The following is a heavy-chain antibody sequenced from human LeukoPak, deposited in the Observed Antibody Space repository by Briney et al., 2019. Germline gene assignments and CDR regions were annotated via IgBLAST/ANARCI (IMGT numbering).Heavy chain of an antibody. Sequence: SETLSLTCTVSGGSITSYSWSWIRQPAGKGLEWIGRIMASGSTNYNPSLKSRVTMSVDTSKNQFSLKLTSVTAADTAVYYCTRDRKGGYFGYWGQGTLVTVSS. J-gene: IGHJ4*02. D-gene: IGHD3-16*01. V-gene: IGHV4-4*07. CDR1: GGSITSYS. CDR2: IMASGST. CDR3: TRDRKGGYFGY.